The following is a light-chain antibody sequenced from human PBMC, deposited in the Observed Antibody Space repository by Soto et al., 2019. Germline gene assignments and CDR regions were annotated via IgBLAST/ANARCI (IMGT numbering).Light chain of an antibody. Sequence: EIVMTQSPATLSVSPGEGATLSCRAGESISSSLAWYQQKPGQAPRLLIYGASTRATGIPGRFSGSGAGTEFTLTISILQSEDFAVYYCQQYKSWTSITFGQGTRLEIK. V-gene: IGKV3-15*01. J-gene: IGKJ5*01. CDR3: QQYKSWTSIT. CDR2: GAS. CDR1: ESISSS.